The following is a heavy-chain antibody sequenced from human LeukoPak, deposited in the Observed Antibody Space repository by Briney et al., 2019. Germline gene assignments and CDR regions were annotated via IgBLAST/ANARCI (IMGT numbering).Heavy chain of an antibody. CDR3: ARPPTTMTPPFAY. Sequence: GESLKISCKGSGYSFSNYYIGWVRQTPGKGLEWMGIIYPGDSDTRYSPSFQGQVTISADKSISSAYLQWSSLKASDTAMYYCARPPTTMTPPFAYWGQGTLVTVSS. V-gene: IGHV5-51*01. CDR1: GYSFSNYY. J-gene: IGHJ4*02. CDR2: IYPGDSDT. D-gene: IGHD4-17*01.